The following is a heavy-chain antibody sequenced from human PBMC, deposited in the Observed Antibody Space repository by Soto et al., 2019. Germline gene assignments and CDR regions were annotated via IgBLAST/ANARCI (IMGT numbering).Heavy chain of an antibody. Sequence: QVQLQESGPGLVKPSETLFLTCTVSGDTITSFSWNWIRQSAGKGLEWIGRISTTGNTHYNPSLESRVTMSLDTYKNQFYLKLTSVTAADTAVYYCEGESGENWSYEAYWGHGTLVTVSS. V-gene: IGHV4-4*07. CDR1: GDTITSFS. D-gene: IGHD1-7*01. J-gene: IGHJ4*01. CDR3: EGESGENWSYEAY. CDR2: ISTTGNT.